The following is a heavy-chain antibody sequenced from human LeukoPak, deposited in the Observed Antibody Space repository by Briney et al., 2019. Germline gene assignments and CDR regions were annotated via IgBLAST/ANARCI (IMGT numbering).Heavy chain of an antibody. CDR2: IYYSGST. D-gene: IGHD3-22*01. Sequence: SQTLSLTCTVSGGSISSGDYYWSWIRQPPGKGLEWIGYIYYSGSTNYNPSLRSRVTISLDTSKNQFSLKLSSVTAADTAVYYCARDSYESSGYFLDSWGQGTLVTVSS. CDR1: GGSISSGDYY. J-gene: IGHJ4*02. CDR3: ARDSYESSGYFLDS. V-gene: IGHV4-30-4*01.